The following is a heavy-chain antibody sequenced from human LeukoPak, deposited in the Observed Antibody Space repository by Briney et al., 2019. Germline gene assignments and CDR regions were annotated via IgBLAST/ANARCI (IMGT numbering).Heavy chain of an antibody. J-gene: IGHJ6*03. D-gene: IGHD4-17*01. V-gene: IGHV1-18*01. CDR2: ISAYNGNT. CDR1: GYTFTSYG. CDR3: ARPNYGDNYYYYMDV. Sequence: GASVKVSCKASGYTFTSYGISWVRQAPGQGREWMGWISAYNGNTNYAQKLQGRVTMTTDTSTSTAYMELRSLRSDDTAVYYCARPNYGDNYYYYMDVWGKGTTVTVSS.